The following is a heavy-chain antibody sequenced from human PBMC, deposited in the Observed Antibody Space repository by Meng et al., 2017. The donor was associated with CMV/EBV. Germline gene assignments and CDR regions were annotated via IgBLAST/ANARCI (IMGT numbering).Heavy chain of an antibody. CDR3: ARSGSTTSQQPGYFDL. CDR2: INPSGGST. CDR1: GDTRSHYW. Sequence: SGDTRSHYWMHWVRQAPGKGLEWVGIINPSGGSTTYAQKFQGRVVLTRDTSTSTVYMDLSSLRSEDRAVYYCARSGSTTSQQPGYFDLWGRGTLVTISS. D-gene: IGHD2-2*01. V-gene: IGHV1-46*01. J-gene: IGHJ2*01.